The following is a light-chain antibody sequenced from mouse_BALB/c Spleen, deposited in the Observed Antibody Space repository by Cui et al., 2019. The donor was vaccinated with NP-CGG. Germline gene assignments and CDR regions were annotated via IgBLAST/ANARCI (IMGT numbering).Light chain of an antibody. CDR3: ALWYSNNWV. Sequence: QAVVTRQYALATSPGRTDTLTCRSATGAVTSRIYAIWVQEKPDHLLTGLIGGTNNRAPGVPARFSGSLIGDKAALTITGAQTENEEIYFCALWYSNNWVFGGGTKLTVL. V-gene: IGLV1*01. CDR1: TGAVTSRIY. J-gene: IGLJ1*01. CDR2: GTN.